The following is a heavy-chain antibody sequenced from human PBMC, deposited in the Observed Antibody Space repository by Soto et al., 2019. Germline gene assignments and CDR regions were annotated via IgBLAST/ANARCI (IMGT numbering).Heavy chain of an antibody. J-gene: IGHJ4*02. Sequence: PSETLSLTCTVSGGSISSGGYYWSWIRQHPGKGLEWIGYIYYSGSTYYNPSLKSRVTISVDTSKNQFSLKLSSVTAADTAVYYCARDGYYYGSGTFDYWGQGTLVTVSS. D-gene: IGHD3-10*01. V-gene: IGHV4-31*03. CDR2: IYYSGST. CDR3: ARDGYYYGSGTFDY. CDR1: GGSISSGGYY.